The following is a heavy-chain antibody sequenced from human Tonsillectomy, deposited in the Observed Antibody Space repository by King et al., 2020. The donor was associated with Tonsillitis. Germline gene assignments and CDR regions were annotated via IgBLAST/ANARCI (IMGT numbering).Heavy chain of an antibody. V-gene: IGHV3-15*02. Sequence: VQLVESGGALVKPGGSLRLSCAASGITFANAWMTWVRQAPGKGLEWVGRIKSKISGGTARHAAPVKGRFTISRDDSKNTLYLQMNTLKIEDTGVYYCTTGYSDSRGYHGDDAFDIWGQGTMVTVSS. CDR1: GITFANAW. CDR3: TTGYSDSRGYHGDDAFDI. D-gene: IGHD3-22*01. J-gene: IGHJ3*02. CDR2: IKSKISGGTA.